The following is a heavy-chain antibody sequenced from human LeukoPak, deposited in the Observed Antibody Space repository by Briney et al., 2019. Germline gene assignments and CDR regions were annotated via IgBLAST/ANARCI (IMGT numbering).Heavy chain of an antibody. Sequence: GSLRLSXAASGFTXSSYSMNWVRQAPGKGLEWVSSISSSSSYIYYADSVKGRFTISRDNAKNSLYLQMNSLRAEDTAVYYCARVGYGSGSYYFDYWGQGTLVTVSS. CDR2: ISSSSSYI. D-gene: IGHD3-10*01. J-gene: IGHJ4*02. CDR1: GFTXSSYS. CDR3: ARVGYGSGSYYFDY. V-gene: IGHV3-21*01.